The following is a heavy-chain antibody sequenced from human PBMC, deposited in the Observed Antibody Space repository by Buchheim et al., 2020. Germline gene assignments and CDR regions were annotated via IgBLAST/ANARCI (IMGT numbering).Heavy chain of an antibody. CDR1: GGTFSSYA. Sequence: QVQLVQSGAEVKKPGSSVKVSCKASGGTFSSYAISWVRQAPGQGLEWMGRIIPILGIANYAQKFQGRVTITADKSTSTAYMELSSLRSEDTAVYYCARVPRHVTTVTSYYGMDVWGQGTT. CDR2: IIPILGIA. CDR3: ARVPRHVTTVTSYYGMDV. J-gene: IGHJ6*02. D-gene: IGHD4-17*01. V-gene: IGHV1-69*04.